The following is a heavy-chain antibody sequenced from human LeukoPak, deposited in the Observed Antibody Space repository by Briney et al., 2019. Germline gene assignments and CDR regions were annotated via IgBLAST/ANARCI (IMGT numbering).Heavy chain of an antibody. J-gene: IGHJ5*02. CDR3: AREQVVLLGNWFDP. V-gene: IGHV4-34*01. CDR1: GGSFSGYY. CDR2: INHSGST. D-gene: IGHD6-13*01. Sequence: PSETLSLTCAVYGGSFSGYYWSWIRQPPGKGLEWIGEINHSGSTNYNPSLKSRVTISVDTSKNQFSLKLSSVTAADTAVYYCAREQVVLLGNWFDPWGQGTLVTVSS.